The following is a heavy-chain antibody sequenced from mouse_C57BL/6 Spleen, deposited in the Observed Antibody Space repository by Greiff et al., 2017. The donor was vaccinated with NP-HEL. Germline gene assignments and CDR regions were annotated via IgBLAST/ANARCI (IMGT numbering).Heavy chain of an antibody. CDR2: IDPEDGET. J-gene: IGHJ2*01. CDR1: GFNIKDYY. Sequence: EVQLQQSGAELVKPGASVKLSCTASGFNIKDYYMHWVKQRTEQGLEWIGRIDPEDGETKYVPKFPGKATITADTSSNTSYLQLSSLTSEDTAVYYCASPIYDGYPYYFDYWGQGTTLTVSS. CDR3: ASPIYDGYPYYFDY. D-gene: IGHD2-3*01. V-gene: IGHV14-2*01.